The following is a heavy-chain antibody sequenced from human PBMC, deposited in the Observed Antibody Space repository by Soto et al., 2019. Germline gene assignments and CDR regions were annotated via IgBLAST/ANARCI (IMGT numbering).Heavy chain of an antibody. CDR2: IYYTGST. V-gene: IGHV4-59*01. J-gene: IGHJ4*02. CDR3: AXXXXXXXXXXXXXXXX. CDR1: GASISSYY. Sequence: QVQLQESGPGLVKPSETLSLTCTVSGASISSYYWGWIRQPPGKGLEWVGYIYYTGSTNTNPSLKSRVTMXVXTSKXXLSLXLSSXXAXXXXVXXXAXXXXXXXXXXXXXXXXWGQGTLVTVSS.